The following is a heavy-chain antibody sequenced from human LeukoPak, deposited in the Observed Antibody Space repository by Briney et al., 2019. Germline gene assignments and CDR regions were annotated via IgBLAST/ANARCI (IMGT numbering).Heavy chain of an antibody. CDR2: IIPVFSRV. J-gene: IGHJ4*02. Sequence: GSSVKVSCKASGGTFSSYTISWVRQAPGQGPEWMGRIIPVFSRVNYAQKFQGRVTITADKSTSTAYMEVSSLRSEDTAVYYCARAPDWGNGAYYFDYWGQGTLVTVSS. CDR1: GGTFSSYT. D-gene: IGHD7-27*01. CDR3: ARAPDWGNGAYYFDY. V-gene: IGHV1-69*02.